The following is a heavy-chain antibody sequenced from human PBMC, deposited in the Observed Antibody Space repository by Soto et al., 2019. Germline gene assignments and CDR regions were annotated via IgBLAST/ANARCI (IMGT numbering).Heavy chain of an antibody. V-gene: IGHV3-33*01. CDR2: IWDDGSNK. CDR1: GFTFSSYG. D-gene: IGHD1-26*01. Sequence: QVQLVESGGGVVQPGRSLRLSCAASGFTFSSYGMHWVRQAPGTGLEWVAVIWDDGSNKYYADCVKGRFTISRDNSKNTLYLQMNSLSGEDTAVYYCARDTGSYYPSPYVQHWGQGTLGTVSS. J-gene: IGHJ1*01. CDR3: ARDTGSYYPSPYVQH.